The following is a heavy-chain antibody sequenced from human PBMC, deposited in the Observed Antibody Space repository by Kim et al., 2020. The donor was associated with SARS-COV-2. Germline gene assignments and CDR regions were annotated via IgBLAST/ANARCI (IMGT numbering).Heavy chain of an antibody. J-gene: IGHJ4*02. CDR3: AREELRQQLVAFFDY. V-gene: IGHV3-48*02. CDR1: GFTFSSYS. CDR2: ISSSSSTI. D-gene: IGHD6-13*01. Sequence: GGSLRLSCAASGFTFSSYSMNWVRQAPGKGLEWVSYISSSSSTIYYADSVKGRFTISRDNAKNSLYLQMNSLRDEDTAVYYCAREELRQQLVAFFDYWGQGTLVTVSS.